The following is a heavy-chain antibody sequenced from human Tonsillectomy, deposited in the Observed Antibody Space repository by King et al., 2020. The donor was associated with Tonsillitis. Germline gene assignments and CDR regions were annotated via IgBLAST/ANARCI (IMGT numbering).Heavy chain of an antibody. CDR3: ARDKVYYYDSSGYYLYYFDY. J-gene: IGHJ4*02. D-gene: IGHD3-22*01. V-gene: IGHV2-70*04. CDR1: GFSLSTSGMR. CDR2: IDWDDDK. Sequence: ITLKESGPALVKPTQTLTLTCTFSGFSLSTSGMRVSWIRQPPGKALEWLARIDWDDDKFYSTSLKTRLTISKDTSKNQVVLTMTKMDPVDTATYYCARDKVYYYDSSGYYLYYFDYWGQGTLVTVSS.